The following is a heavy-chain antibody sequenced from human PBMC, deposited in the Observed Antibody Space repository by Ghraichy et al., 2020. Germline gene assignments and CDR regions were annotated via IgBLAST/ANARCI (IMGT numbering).Heavy chain of an antibody. J-gene: IGHJ4*02. CDR2: IYYSGST. V-gene: IGHV4-61*01. CDR3: ARIISGGSGEFDY. CDR1: GGSVSSGSYY. D-gene: IGHD6-19*01. Sequence: SETLSLTCTVSGGSVSSGSYYWSWIRQPPGKGLEWIGYIYYSGSTNYNPSLKSRVTISVDTSKNQFSLKLSSVTAADTAVYYCARIISGGSGEFDYWGQGTLVTVSS.